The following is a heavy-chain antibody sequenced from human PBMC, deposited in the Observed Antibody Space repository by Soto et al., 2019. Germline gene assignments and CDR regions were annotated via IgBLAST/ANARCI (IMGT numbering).Heavy chain of an antibody. Sequence: PSETLSLTCTVSGGSISSYYWSWIRQPPGKGLEWIGYIYYSGSTNYNPSLKSRVTISVDTSKNQFSLKLSSVTAADTAVYYCARVRGYYDSSGYYYRFFDYWGQGTLVTVSS. CDR2: IYYSGST. CDR1: GGSISSYY. D-gene: IGHD3-22*01. J-gene: IGHJ4*02. V-gene: IGHV4-59*01. CDR3: ARVRGYYDSSGYYYRFFDY.